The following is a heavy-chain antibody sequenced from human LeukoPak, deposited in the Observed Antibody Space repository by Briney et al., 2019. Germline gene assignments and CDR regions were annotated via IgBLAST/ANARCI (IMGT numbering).Heavy chain of an antibody. CDR3: ARFHGYGNHRPIDY. V-gene: IGHV4-34*01. J-gene: IGHJ4*02. Sequence: SETLSLTCAVYGGSFSGYYWSWIRQPPGKVLEWIGEINHSGSTNYNPSLKSRVTISVDTSKNQFSLKLSSVTAADTAVYCCARFHGYGNHRPIDYWGQGTLVTVSS. D-gene: IGHD4-11*01. CDR2: INHSGST. CDR1: GGSFSGYY.